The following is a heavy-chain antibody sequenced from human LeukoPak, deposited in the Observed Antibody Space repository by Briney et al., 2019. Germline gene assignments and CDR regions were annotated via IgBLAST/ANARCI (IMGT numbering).Heavy chain of an antibody. D-gene: IGHD4-23*01. Sequence: GGSLRLSCAASGFTFSSYEMHWVRQAPGKGLEWVSYISSSGSTIYYADSVKGRFTISRDNAKNSLYLQMNSLRAEDTADYYCARDYGGSSPFDYWGQGTLVTVSS. V-gene: IGHV3-48*03. J-gene: IGHJ4*02. CDR3: ARDYGGSSPFDY. CDR2: ISSSGSTI. CDR1: GFTFSSYE.